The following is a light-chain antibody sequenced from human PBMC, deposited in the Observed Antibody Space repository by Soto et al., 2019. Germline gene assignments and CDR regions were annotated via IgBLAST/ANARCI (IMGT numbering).Light chain of an antibody. Sequence: QSVLTQLPSASGTPGQRVTISCSGSSSNIGSNTVNWYQQLPGTAPKLLIYSNNQRPSGVPDRFSGSKSGTSASLAISGLQSEDEADYYCAAWDDSFVVFGGGTQLTVL. CDR2: SNN. J-gene: IGLJ2*01. CDR1: SSNIGSNT. V-gene: IGLV1-44*01. CDR3: AAWDDSFVV.